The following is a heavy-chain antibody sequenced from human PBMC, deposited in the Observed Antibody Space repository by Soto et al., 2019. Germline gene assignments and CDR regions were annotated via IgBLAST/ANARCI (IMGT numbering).Heavy chain of an antibody. D-gene: IGHD5-12*01. CDR1: GFTFSSYA. CDR3: AKGGTLVATVYYYMDV. Sequence: EVQLLESGGGLVQPGGSLRLSCAASGFTFSSYAMSWVRQAPGKGLEWVSAISGSGGSTYYADSVKGRFTITRDNSKNTLNPQINSLRAEDTAVYYCAKGGTLVATVYYYMDVWGKGTTVTVSS. J-gene: IGHJ6*03. V-gene: IGHV3-23*01. CDR2: ISGSGGST.